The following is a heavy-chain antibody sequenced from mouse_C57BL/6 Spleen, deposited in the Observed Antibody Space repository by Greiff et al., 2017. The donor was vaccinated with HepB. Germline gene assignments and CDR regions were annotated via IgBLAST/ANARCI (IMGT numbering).Heavy chain of an antibody. CDR2: ISSGSSTI. CDR3: ARQEGQGFAY. CDR1: GFTFSDYG. V-gene: IGHV5-17*01. J-gene: IGHJ3*01. Sequence: EVKLVESGGGLVKPGGSLKLSCAASGFTFSDYGMHWVRQAPEKGLEWVAYISSGSSTIYYADTVKGRFTISRDNAKNTLFLQMTSLRSEDTAMYYCARQEGQGFAYWGQGTLVTVSA. D-gene: IGHD3-3*01.